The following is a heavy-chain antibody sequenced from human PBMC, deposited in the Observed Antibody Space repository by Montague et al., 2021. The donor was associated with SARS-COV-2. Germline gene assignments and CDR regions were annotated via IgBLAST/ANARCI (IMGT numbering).Heavy chain of an antibody. CDR1: GGSISSYY. V-gene: IGHV4-59*01. D-gene: IGHD6-19*01. J-gene: IGHJ3*02. CDR2: IYYSGST. Sequence: SETLSLTCTVSGGSISSYYWRWFRQPPGKGLVWFGYIYYSGSTNYNPSLKSRVTISVDTSQDQFSLKLSSVTAADTAVYYCARGSGWLGNAFDIWGQGTMVTVSS. CDR3: ARGSGWLGNAFDI.